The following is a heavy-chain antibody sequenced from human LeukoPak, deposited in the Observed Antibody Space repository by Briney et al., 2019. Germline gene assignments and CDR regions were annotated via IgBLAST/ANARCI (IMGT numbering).Heavy chain of an antibody. CDR3: AKQGRVVVTAIDY. CDR2: ISGSGGST. CDR1: GFTFSSYA. V-gene: IGHV3-23*01. D-gene: IGHD2-21*02. J-gene: IGHJ4*02. Sequence: PGGSLRLSCAASGFTFSSYAMSWVRQAPGKGLEWASAISGSGGSTYYADSVKGRFTISRDNSKNTLYLQMNSLRAEDTAVYYCAKQGRVVVTAIDYWGQGTLVTVSS.